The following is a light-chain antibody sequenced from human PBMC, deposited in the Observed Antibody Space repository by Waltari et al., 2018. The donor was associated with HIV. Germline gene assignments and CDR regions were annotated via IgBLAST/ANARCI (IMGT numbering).Light chain of an antibody. CDR1: NIGSKR. Sequence: SYVLTQPPSVSVAPGQTARMTCGGNNIGSKRLHWYQQKPGQAPVLVVYDDRDRPLGIPERFSGSNFGNTATLTVTRVEAGDEADYYCQVWECSTDDHQVVFGGGTKLTVL. CDR2: DDR. CDR3: QVWECSTDDHQVV. V-gene: IGLV3-21*02. J-gene: IGLJ2*01.